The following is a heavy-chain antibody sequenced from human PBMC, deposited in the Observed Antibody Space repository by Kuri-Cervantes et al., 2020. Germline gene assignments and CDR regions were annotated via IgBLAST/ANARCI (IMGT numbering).Heavy chain of an antibody. J-gene: IGHJ3*02. D-gene: IGHD5-18*01. CDR2: ISYDGSNK. Sequence: GESLKISCAASGSTFSSYGMHWVRQAPGKGLEWVAVISYDGSNKYYADSVRGRFTISSDNSKNTLYLQMNSLRAEDTAVYYCAKTHVDTAMVLSWEGAFDIWGQGTVVTVSS. CDR1: GSTFSSYG. CDR3: AKTHVDTAMVLSWEGAFDI. V-gene: IGHV3-30*18.